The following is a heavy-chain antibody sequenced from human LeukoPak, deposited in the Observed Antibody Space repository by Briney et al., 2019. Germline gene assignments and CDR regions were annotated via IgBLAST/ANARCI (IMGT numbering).Heavy chain of an antibody. J-gene: IGHJ4*02. CDR2: ISGSGGST. V-gene: IGHV3-23*01. CDR3: AKGYSSGWYQIDY. CDR1: GFTLSSYA. D-gene: IGHD6-19*01. Sequence: GSLRLSCAVSGFTLSSYAMSWVRQAPGKGLEWVSLISGSGGSTYYADSVKGRFTISRDKSKNTLHLQMNSLRVEDTAVYYCAKGYSSGWYQIDYRGQGTLVTVSS.